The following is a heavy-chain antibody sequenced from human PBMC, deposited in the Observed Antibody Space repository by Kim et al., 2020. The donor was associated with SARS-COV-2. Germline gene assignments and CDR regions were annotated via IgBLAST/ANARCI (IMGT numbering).Heavy chain of an antibody. V-gene: IGHV6-1*01. Sequence: SQTLSLTCAISGDSVSSNSAALNWIRQSPSRGLEWLGRTYYRSKWYNDYAVSVKSRITINPDTSKNQFSLQLNSVTPEDTAVYYCAREGYSGYDYYYYYGMDFWGQGTTVTVSS. CDR3: AREGYSGYDYYYYYGMDF. CDR1: GDSVSSNSAA. D-gene: IGHD5-12*01. J-gene: IGHJ6*02. CDR2: TYYRSKWYN.